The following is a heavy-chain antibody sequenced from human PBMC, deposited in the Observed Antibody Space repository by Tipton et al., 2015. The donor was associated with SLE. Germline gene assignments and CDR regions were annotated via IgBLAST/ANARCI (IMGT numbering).Heavy chain of an antibody. CDR2: IDYSGST. V-gene: IGHV4-39*07. CDR3: ARGRGSSSSGHY. Sequence: TLSLTCSVSGGSISSSSYYRGWIRQPPGKGLEWIGSIDYSGSTNYNPSLKSRVAISVDTSKNQFSLKLSSVTAADTAVYYCARGRGSSSSGHYWGQGTLVTVSS. J-gene: IGHJ4*02. D-gene: IGHD6-6*01. CDR1: GGSISSSSYY.